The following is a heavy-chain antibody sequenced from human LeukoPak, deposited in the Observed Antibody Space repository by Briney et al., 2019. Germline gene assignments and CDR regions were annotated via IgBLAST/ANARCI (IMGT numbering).Heavy chain of an antibody. D-gene: IGHD1-1*01. V-gene: IGHV1-69*06. CDR2: IIPIFGTA. CDR3: ARDLSGDLLTAPFDY. CDR1: GGTFSSYA. Sequence: SVKVSCKASGGTFSSYAISWARQAPGQGLEWMGGIIPIFGTANYAQKFQGRVTITADKSTSTAYMELSSLRSEDTAVYYCARDLSGDLLTAPFDYWGQGTLVTASS. J-gene: IGHJ4*02.